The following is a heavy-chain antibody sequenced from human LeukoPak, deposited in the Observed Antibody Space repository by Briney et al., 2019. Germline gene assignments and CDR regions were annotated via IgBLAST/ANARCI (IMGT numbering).Heavy chain of an antibody. Sequence: SVKVSCKASGRTFSSYAISWVRQAPGQGLEWMGRIIPIFGTANYAQKFQGRVTITTDESTSTAYMELSSLRSEDTAVYYCARDRRGYSGYDLNFYYYMDVWGKGTTVTVSS. D-gene: IGHD5-12*01. V-gene: IGHV1-69*05. J-gene: IGHJ6*03. CDR1: GRTFSSYA. CDR3: ARDRRGYSGYDLNFYYYMDV. CDR2: IIPIFGTA.